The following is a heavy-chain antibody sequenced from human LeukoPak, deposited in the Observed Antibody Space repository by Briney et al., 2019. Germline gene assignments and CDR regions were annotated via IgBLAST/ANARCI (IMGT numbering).Heavy chain of an antibody. CDR3: ARDGLGSFSLDY. CDR1: GFNFSSYY. V-gene: IGHV3-7*04. D-gene: IGHD3-10*01. Sequence: RGSLRLSCVASGFNFSSYYMSWVRQAPGKGLEWVADIRHDGTNEYNVDSVKGRFTISRDNAKNSLFLQMNSLRAEDTAVYYCARDGLGSFSLDYWGQGTVVTVSS. CDR2: IRHDGTNE. J-gene: IGHJ4*02.